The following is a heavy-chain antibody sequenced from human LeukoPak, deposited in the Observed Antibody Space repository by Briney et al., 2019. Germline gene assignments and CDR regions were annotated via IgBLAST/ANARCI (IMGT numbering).Heavy chain of an antibody. V-gene: IGHV3-66*01. CDR2: IYSGGST. J-gene: IGHJ3*02. CDR3: ARDLISSKHI. CDR1: GFTVSSNY. Sequence: QTGGSLRLSCAASGFTVSSNYMSWVRQAPGKGLEWVSVIYSGGSTYYADSVKGRFTISRDNAKNSLYLQMNSLRAEDTAVYYCARDLISSKHIWGQGTMVTVSS. D-gene: IGHD2-8*01.